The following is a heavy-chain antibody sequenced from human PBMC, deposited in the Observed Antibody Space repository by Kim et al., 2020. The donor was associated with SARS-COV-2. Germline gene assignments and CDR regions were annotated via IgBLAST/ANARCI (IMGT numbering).Heavy chain of an antibody. CDR2: INPNSGGT. J-gene: IGHJ4*02. CDR1: GYTFTGYY. CDR3: ARVVRAVAGTHFDY. D-gene: IGHD6-19*01. Sequence: ASVKVSCKASGYTFTGYYMHWVRQAPGQGLEWMGWINPNSGGTNYAQKFQGRVTMTRDTSISTAYMELSRLRSDDTAVYYCARVVRAVAGTHFDYWGQGTLVTVSS. V-gene: IGHV1-2*02.